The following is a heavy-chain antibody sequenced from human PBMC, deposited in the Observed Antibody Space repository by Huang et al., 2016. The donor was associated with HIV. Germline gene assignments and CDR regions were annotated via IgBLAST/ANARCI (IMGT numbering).Heavy chain of an antibody. J-gene: IGHJ4*02. D-gene: IGHD3-22*01. Sequence: EVQLVESGGGLVQPGGSLRLSCAASGFTFSGYWMHWVRQGTGKGMVWVSRSNSDGSSSGYADSVKGRFTISRDNAKNTLYLQMNSLRAEDTAVYYCVRDPRIQSWLNYFDYWGQGTLVSVSS. CDR3: VRDPRIQSWLNYFDY. CDR2: SNSDGSSS. CDR1: GFTFSGYW. V-gene: IGHV3-74*01.